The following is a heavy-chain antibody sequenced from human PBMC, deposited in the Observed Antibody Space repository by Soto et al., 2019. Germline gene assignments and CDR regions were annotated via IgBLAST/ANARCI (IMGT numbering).Heavy chain of an antibody. V-gene: IGHV4-34*01. D-gene: IGHD3-3*01. CDR3: ARGTPRGRGYQTLYYYYYGMDV. CDR1: GGSFSGYY. J-gene: IGHJ6*02. Sequence: SETLSLTCAVYGGSFSGYYWSWIRQPPGKGLEWIGEINHSGSTNYNPSLKSRVTISVDTSKNQFSLKLSSVTAADTAVYYCARGTPRGRGYQTLYYYYYGMDVWGQGTTVTVS. CDR2: INHSGST.